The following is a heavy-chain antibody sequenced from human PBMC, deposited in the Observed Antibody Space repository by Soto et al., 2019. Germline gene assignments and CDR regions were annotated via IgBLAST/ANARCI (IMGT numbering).Heavy chain of an antibody. CDR2: IYSSGST. V-gene: IGHV4-4*07. CDR1: GGSISSNY. CDR3: ARSSRDSYEH. D-gene: IGHD2-21*02. Sequence: QVQLQESGPGLVKPSETLSLTCNVSGGSISSNYWSWIRQPAGKVLEWIGRIYSSGSTNYNPSLKSRVTMSVDTSKNQFSLKLTSVTAADTAGYYCARSSRDSYEHWGQGTLVTVSS. J-gene: IGHJ1*01.